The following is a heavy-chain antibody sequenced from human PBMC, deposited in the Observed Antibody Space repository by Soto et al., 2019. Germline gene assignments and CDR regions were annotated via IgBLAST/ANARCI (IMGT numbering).Heavy chain of an antibody. D-gene: IGHD6-13*01. CDR1: GYTFTSYD. V-gene: IGHV1-8*01. CDR2: MNPNSGNT. Sequence: SVKVCWKDSGYTFTSYDINWVRQASGQGLEWMGWMNPNSGNTGYAQKFPGSVTVARNTSISAAYMELSSLRSEDTAVYYCASFRIAAAAPKGRHGYSAQGTLDLVSS. J-gene: IGHJ4*02. CDR3: ASFRIAAAAPKGRHGY.